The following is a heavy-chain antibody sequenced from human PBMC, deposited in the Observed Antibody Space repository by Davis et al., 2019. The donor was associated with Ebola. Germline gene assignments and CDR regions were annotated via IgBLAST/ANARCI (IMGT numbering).Heavy chain of an antibody. Sequence: SCAASGFTFSSYAMHWVRQAPGKGLEWVAVISYDGSNKYYADSVKGRFTISRDNSKNTLYLQMNSLRAEDTAVYYCAREGAGSGIHFDYWGQGTLVTVSS. J-gene: IGHJ4*02. V-gene: IGHV3-30-3*01. D-gene: IGHD3-10*01. CDR3: AREGAGSGIHFDY. CDR2: ISYDGSNK. CDR1: GFTFSSYA.